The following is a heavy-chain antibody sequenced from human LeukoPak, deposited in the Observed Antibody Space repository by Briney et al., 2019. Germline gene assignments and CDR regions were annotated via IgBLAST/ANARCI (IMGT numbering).Heavy chain of an antibody. CDR1: GGSVSSGDSY. V-gene: IGHV4-31*03. Sequence: SQTLSLTCTVSGGSVSSGDSYWNWIRQHPGKGLEWIGYIHYSGNFDYNPSLKSRVTISVDTSNNQFSMRLASVTAADTAVHYCAREERLRGTDWFPSWGQGTLVTVSS. CDR2: IHYSGNF. J-gene: IGHJ5*01. CDR3: AREERLRGTDWFPS. D-gene: IGHD4-17*01.